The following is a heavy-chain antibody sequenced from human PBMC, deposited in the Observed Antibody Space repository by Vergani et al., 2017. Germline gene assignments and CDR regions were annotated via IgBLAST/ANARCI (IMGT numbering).Heavy chain of an antibody. Sequence: QVRLHESGPGLVKPSETLYLSCDVSGYSIRSGCYWGWMRQSPGRGLEWIGTFYYGRGTYYNPSLKSRASMSVDTSKNQFSLKLNSVTAADRAVYYCASRPTQCRRTSCLGPPFDFWGPGILVTVSS. D-gene: IGHD2-2*01. CDR3: ASRPTQCRRTSCLGPPFDF. J-gene: IGHJ4*02. CDR2: FYYGRGT. CDR1: GYSIRSGCY. V-gene: IGHV4-38-2*01.